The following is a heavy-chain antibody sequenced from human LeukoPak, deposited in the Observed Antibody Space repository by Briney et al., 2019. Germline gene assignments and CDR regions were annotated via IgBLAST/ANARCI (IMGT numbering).Heavy chain of an antibody. D-gene: IGHD6-19*01. J-gene: IGHJ4*02. CDR3: ARSSGWYALDY. CDR2: ISHSGST. CDR1: GGSFSGYY. V-gene: IGHV4-34*01. Sequence: SETLSLTCAVYGGSFSGYYWSWIRQPPGKGLEWIGEISHSGSTKYNPSLKSRVTISMDKSKNQFSLELSSVTAADTAVYYCARSSGWYALDYWGQGTLVTVSS.